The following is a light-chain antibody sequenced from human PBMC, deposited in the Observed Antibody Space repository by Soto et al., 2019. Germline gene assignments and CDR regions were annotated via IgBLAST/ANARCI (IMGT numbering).Light chain of an antibody. CDR1: RSNIGSNP. CDR3: AAWDDSLLSTV. Sequence: QSVLTQPHSASGTPGQRVAISCSGTRSNIGSNPVNWFQQLPGTAPKLLIYGSDQRPSGVPDRFSGSKSGTSASLAISGLHSEDEANYYCAAWDDSLLSTVFVGGTKLTVL. CDR2: GSD. J-gene: IGLJ2*01. V-gene: IGLV1-44*01.